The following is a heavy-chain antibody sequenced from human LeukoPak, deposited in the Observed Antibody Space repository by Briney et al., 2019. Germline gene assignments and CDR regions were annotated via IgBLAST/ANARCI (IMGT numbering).Heavy chain of an antibody. J-gene: IGHJ3*02. CDR2: IYPGDSDT. D-gene: IGHD6-19*01. Sequence: GESLKISCKGSGYSFTSYWIGWVRQMPGKGLEWMGIIYPGDSDTRYSPSFQGQVTISADKSISTAYLQWSSLKASDTAMYYCARFDSLRAVAGTHAFDIWGQGTMVTVSS. CDR1: GYSFTSYW. CDR3: ARFDSLRAVAGTHAFDI. V-gene: IGHV5-51*01.